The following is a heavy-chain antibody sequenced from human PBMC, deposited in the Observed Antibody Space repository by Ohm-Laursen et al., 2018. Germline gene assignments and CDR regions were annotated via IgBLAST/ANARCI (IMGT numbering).Heavy chain of an antibody. V-gene: IGHV3-48*04. Sequence: SLRLSCAASGFTFSSYSMNWVRQAPGKGLEWASYISSSSSTIYYADSVKGRFTISRDNAKNSLYLQVNSLRAEDTAVYSCARGRPASYYYYAMDVWGQGTTVTVSS. J-gene: IGHJ6*02. CDR3: ARGRPASYYYYAMDV. CDR2: ISSSSSTI. CDR1: GFTFSSYS.